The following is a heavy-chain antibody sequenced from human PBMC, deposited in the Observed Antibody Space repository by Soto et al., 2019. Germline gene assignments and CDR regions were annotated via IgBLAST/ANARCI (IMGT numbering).Heavy chain of an antibody. CDR2: IIPLFDAT. Sequence: QVQLVQSGAEVRKPGSSVKVSCTASGGTFTTYDISWVRQAPGQGLEWMGGIIPLFDATKYAQKFQGRVTITADKSTGTAYMELSSLRSEDTAMYYCARDRSSSCYNGTFYFDSWGQGTLVTVSS. V-gene: IGHV1-69*06. D-gene: IGHD2-15*01. J-gene: IGHJ4*02. CDR3: ARDRSSSCYNGTFYFDS. CDR1: GGTFTTYD.